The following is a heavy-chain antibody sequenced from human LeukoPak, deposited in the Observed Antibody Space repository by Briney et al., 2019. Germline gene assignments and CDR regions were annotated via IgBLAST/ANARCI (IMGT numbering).Heavy chain of an antibody. D-gene: IGHD1-26*01. CDR3: ATSGNYYLKY. J-gene: IGHJ4*02. CDR1: GFTFSTYN. CDR2: ITSSSTNI. V-gene: IGHV3-48*02. Sequence: PGGSLKLSCAASGFTFSTYNMNWVRQAPGKGLEWVSHITSSSTNIYYADSVKGRFTISRDNAKNALSLQMNSLRDEVTAVYYCATSGNYYLKYWGQGTLVTVSS.